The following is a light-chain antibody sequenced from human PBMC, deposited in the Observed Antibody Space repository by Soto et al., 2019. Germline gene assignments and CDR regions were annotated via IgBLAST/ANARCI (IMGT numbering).Light chain of an antibody. CDR2: GAS. V-gene: IGKV3-20*01. Sequence: EIVLTQSPATLSMSPGESATLSCRASQSIGTSLAWYQHRPGQPPRLLIYGASSRATGIPDRFSGSGSGTDFTLTISRLEPEDFAVYYCQQYGSSLITFGQGTRLEIK. CDR3: QQYGSSLIT. J-gene: IGKJ5*01. CDR1: QSIGTS.